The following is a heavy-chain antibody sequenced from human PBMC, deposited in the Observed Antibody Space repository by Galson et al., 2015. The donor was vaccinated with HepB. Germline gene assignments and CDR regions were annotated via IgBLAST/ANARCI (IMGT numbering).Heavy chain of an antibody. CDR2: LNGAGDIT. Sequence: SLRLSCAASGFTFSSQHMNWVRQAPGKGLEWVSTLNGAGDITQYADSVRGRFTISRDNSKNTLYLQMNSLRAEDTAVHYCAKPCGVTWYVVDYWGQGTLVTVS. CDR1: GFTFSSQH. J-gene: IGHJ4*02. D-gene: IGHD6-13*01. V-gene: IGHV3-23*01. CDR3: AKPCGVTWYVVDY.